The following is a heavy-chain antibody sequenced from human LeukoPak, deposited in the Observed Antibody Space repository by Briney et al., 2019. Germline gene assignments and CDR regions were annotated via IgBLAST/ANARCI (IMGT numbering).Heavy chain of an antibody. V-gene: IGHV3-7*01. D-gene: IGHD3-3*01. Sequence: GGSLRLSCAASGFTLSSYEMNWVRQAPGKGLEWVANIKQDGSEKYYVDSVKGRFTISRDNAKNSLYLQMNSLRAEDTAVYCCASPTIFGVVIYYWGQGTLVTVSS. J-gene: IGHJ4*02. CDR3: ASPTIFGVVIYY. CDR1: GFTLSSYE. CDR2: IKQDGSEK.